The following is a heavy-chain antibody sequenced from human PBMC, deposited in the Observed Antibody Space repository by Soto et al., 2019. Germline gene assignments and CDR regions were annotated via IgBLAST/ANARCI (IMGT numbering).Heavy chain of an antibody. CDR2: ISWNSSRI. V-gene: IGHV3-9*01. J-gene: IGHJ5*02. CDR1: GFTFDDYA. Sequence: GGSLRLSCAASGFTFDDYAMHWVRQAPGEGLEWVSGISWNSSRIGYADSVKGRFTISRDNAKNSLYLQMNRLRAEVTALYYCAKDGSGYSSSSGEVNWFDPWGQGTMITVSS. D-gene: IGHD6-6*01. CDR3: AKDGSGYSSSSGEVNWFDP.